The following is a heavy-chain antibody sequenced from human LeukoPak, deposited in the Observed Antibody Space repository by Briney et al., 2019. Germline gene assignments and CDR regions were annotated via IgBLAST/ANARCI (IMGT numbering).Heavy chain of an antibody. CDR3: ARPDTAMVINHYYYYYGMDV. CDR2: INPNSGGT. V-gene: IGHV1-2*02. J-gene: IGHJ6*02. CDR1: GYTFTGYY. D-gene: IGHD5-18*01. Sequence: ASVKVSCKASGYTFTGYYMHWVRQAPGQGLEWMGWINPNSGGTNYAQKFQGRFTMTRDTSISTAYMELSRLRSDDTAVYYCARPDTAMVINHYYYYYGMDVWGQGTTVTVSS.